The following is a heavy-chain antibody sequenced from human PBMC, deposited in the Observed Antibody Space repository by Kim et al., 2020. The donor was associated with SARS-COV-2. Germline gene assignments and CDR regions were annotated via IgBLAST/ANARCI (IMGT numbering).Heavy chain of an antibody. Sequence: GGSLRLSCAASGFTFSSYWMSWVRQAPGKGLEWVANIKQDGSERYYMDSLKGRFTISRDNAKNSLYLQMNSLRAEDTAVYFCASSLAVVGTRHFDFWGRGTPVTVSS. V-gene: IGHV3-7*03. D-gene: IGHD6-19*01. CDR1: GFTFSSYW. CDR3: ASSLAVVGTRHFDF. CDR2: IKQDGSER. J-gene: IGHJ4*02.